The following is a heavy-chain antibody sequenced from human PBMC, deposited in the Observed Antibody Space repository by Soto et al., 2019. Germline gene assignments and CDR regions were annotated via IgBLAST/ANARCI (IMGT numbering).Heavy chain of an antibody. D-gene: IGHD3-3*01. CDR1: GFTFSSYA. V-gene: IGHV3-30-3*01. J-gene: IGHJ6*02. Sequence: QVQLVESGGGVVQPGRSLRLSCAASGFTFSSYAMHWVRQAPGKGLEWVAVISYDGSNKYYADSVKGRFTISRDNSKNTLYLQMNSLRAEDTAVYYCARSVDHITIFGVVNGYGMDVWGQGTTVTVSS. CDR3: ARSVDHITIFGVVNGYGMDV. CDR2: ISYDGSNK.